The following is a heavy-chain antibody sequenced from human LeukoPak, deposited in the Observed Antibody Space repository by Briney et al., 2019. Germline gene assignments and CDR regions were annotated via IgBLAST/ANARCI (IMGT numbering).Heavy chain of an antibody. Sequence: GESLKISCQGSGYNFPIYWIGWVRQMPGQGLEWMGIIYPDDSNTIYGPSFQGQVTISADKSISTAYLQWSSLKASDTAMYYCAIQAAGRGVYWGQGTLVTVSS. CDR3: AIQAAGRGVY. CDR2: IYPDDSNT. J-gene: IGHJ4*02. D-gene: IGHD6-13*01. V-gene: IGHV5-51*01. CDR1: GYNFPIYW.